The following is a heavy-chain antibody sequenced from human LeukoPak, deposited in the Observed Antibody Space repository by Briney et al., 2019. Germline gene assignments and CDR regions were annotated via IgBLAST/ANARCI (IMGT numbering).Heavy chain of an antibody. Sequence: ASVKVSCKASGYTFTSYDINWVRQATGQRLEWMGWINAGNGNTKYSQKFQGRVTITRDTSASTAYMELRSLRSDDTAVYYCARRQGEAGFDYWGQGTLVTVSS. CDR3: ARRQGEAGFDY. J-gene: IGHJ4*02. D-gene: IGHD3-16*01. CDR2: INAGNGNT. CDR1: GYTFTSYD. V-gene: IGHV1-3*01.